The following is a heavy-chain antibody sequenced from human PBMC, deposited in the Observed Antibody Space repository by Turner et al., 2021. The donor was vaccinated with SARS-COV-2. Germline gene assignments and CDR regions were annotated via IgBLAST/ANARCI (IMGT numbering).Heavy chain of an antibody. CDR2: ISGGGGSI. CDR1: GFRFNTFA. V-gene: IGHV3-23*01. D-gene: IGHD2-2*01. Sequence: EVQLLESGGGLVQPGGSLRLSCVAPGFRFNTFAMSWVRQAPGKGVEWVSAISGGGGSISYAYSVKGRFAISRDNSKNTLYLQMNSLRAEDTAVYYCAKDLTFIVVNDVVDAWGQGTTVTVSS. CDR3: AKDLTFIVVNDVVDA. J-gene: IGHJ6*02.